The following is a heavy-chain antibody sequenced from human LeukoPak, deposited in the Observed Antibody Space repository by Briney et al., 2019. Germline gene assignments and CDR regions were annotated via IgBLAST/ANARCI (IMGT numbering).Heavy chain of an antibody. CDR1: GYTFTSYG. CDR2: ISAYNGNT. J-gene: IGHJ4*02. V-gene: IGHV1-18*01. D-gene: IGHD6-6*01. Sequence: ASVKVSCKASGYTFTSYGISWVRQAPGQGLEWMGWISAYNGNTNYAQKLQGRVTMTTDTSTSTAYMELRSLRSDDTAVYYCARGEVEYSSSSGPFFDYWGQGTLVTVSS. CDR3: ARGEVEYSSSSGPFFDY.